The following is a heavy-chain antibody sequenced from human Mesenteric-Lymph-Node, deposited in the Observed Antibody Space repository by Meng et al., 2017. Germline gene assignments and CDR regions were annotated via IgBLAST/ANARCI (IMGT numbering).Heavy chain of an antibody. D-gene: IGHD3-16*01. J-gene: IGHJ6*02. CDR2: IKCDGSEK. V-gene: IGHV3-52*01. CDR1: GFTFSSSW. Sequence: GESLKISCAASGFTFSSSWMHWVCQAPEKGLEWVADIKCDGSEKYYVDSVKGRLTISRDNAKNSLYLQVNSLRAEDMTVYYCAKGGYYDFVWGNNADYYGMDVWGQGTTVTVSS. CDR3: AKGGYYDFVWGNNADYYGMDV.